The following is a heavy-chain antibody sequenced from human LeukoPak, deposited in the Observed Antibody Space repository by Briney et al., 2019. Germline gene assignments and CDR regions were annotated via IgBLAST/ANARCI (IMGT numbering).Heavy chain of an antibody. CDR1: GFTFSSSA. CDR2: ISNNGGYT. D-gene: IGHD2-15*01. J-gene: IGHJ4*02. CDR3: AKGKSDSCYSPIDY. Sequence: GGSLRLSCAASGFTFSSSAMSWVRQAPGKGLEWVSAISNNGGYTYYADSVQGRFTISRDNSKSTLCLQMNSLRAEDTAVYYCAKGKSDSCYSPIDYWGQGTLVTVSS. V-gene: IGHV3-23*01.